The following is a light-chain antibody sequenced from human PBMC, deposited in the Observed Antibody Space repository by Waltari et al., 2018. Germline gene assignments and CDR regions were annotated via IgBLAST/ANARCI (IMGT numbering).Light chain of an antibody. Sequence: QSVLTQPPSASGTPGQSVTIPCSGSSPNFCSTHVSSYQQLPGTAPKIIIYSNNQRPSGVPDRFSGSKSGTSASLAIRGLQSEDEADYHCAAWDDSMNGLWVFGGGTKLTVL. CDR1: SPNFCSTH. CDR3: AAWDDSMNGLWV. V-gene: IGLV1-44*01. CDR2: SNN. J-gene: IGLJ3*02.